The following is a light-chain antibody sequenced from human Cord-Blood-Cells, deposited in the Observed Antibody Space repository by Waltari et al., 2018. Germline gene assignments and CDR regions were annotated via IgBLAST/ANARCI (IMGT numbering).Light chain of an antibody. V-gene: IGLV2-14*03. Sequence: QSALTQPASVSGSPGQSLTISCTGTSSDVGGYNYVSWYQQHPGKAPKLMIYDVSNRPSGVSNRFSGSKSGNTASLTISGLQAGDEADYCCSSYTSSSTLVFGTGTNVTVL. CDR3: SSYTSSSTLV. CDR2: DVS. CDR1: SSDVGGYNY. J-gene: IGLJ1*01.